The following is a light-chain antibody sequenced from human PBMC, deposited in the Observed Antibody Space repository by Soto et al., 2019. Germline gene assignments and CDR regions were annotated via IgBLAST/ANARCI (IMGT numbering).Light chain of an antibody. Sequence: QSVLTQPASVSGSPGQPITISCTGTSSDVGGYNDVSWYQQHPGKAPKLMIYDVSNRPSGVSNRFSGSKSGNTASLTISGLQAEDEADYYCSSYTSSSTPYVVFGVGPQGTAL. J-gene: IGLJ2*01. CDR3: SSYTSSSTPYVV. CDR2: DVS. CDR1: SSDVGGYND. V-gene: IGLV2-14*01.